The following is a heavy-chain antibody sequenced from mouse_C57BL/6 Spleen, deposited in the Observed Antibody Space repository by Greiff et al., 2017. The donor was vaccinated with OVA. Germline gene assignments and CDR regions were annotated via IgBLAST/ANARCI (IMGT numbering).Heavy chain of an antibody. Sequence: QVQLQQPGAELVKPGASVKLSCKASGYTFTSYWMHWVKQRPGQGLEWIGMIHPNSGSTNYNEKFKSKATLTVDKSSSTAYMQLSSLTSEDSAVYDCARVYYDYDVSYFDYWGQGTTLTVSS. V-gene: IGHV1-64*01. CDR3: ARVYYDYDVSYFDY. J-gene: IGHJ2*01. CDR1: GYTFTSYW. D-gene: IGHD2-4*01. CDR2: IHPNSGST.